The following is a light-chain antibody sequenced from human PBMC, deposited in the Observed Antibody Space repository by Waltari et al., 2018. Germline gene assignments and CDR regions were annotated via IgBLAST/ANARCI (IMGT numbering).Light chain of an antibody. J-gene: IGKJ5*01. Sequence: DIQMTQSPSSLSASVGVRVTIPCRESQSISNCLSWYQQKPGKAPKLLMYAASDLQSGVPSRFSGRGSGTDFTLTISSLQPEDFATYYCQQSCSALITFGQGTRLETK. V-gene: IGKV1-39*01. CDR1: QSISNC. CDR2: AAS. CDR3: QQSCSALIT.